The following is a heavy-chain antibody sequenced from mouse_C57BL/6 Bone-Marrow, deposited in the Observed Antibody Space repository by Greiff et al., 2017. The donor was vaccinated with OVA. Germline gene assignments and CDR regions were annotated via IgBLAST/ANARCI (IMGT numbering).Heavy chain of an antibody. CDR3: ARWGTTVGSYAMDY. Sequence: QLQQSGPELVKPGASVKISCKASGYTFTDYYINWVKQRPGQGLEWIGWIFPGSGSTYYNEKFKGKATLTVDKSSSTAYMLLSSLTSEDSAVYFCARWGTTVGSYAMDYWGQGTSVTVSS. CDR1: GYTFTDYY. CDR2: IFPGSGST. J-gene: IGHJ4*01. D-gene: IGHD1-1*01. V-gene: IGHV1-75*01.